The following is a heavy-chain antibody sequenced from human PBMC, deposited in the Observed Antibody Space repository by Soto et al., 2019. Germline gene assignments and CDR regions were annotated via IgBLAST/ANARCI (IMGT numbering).Heavy chain of an antibody. J-gene: IGHJ6*04. V-gene: IGHV5-51*01. D-gene: IGHD3-10*01. CDR3: ARQGRSPLFLDV. Sequence: PGESLKISCKSSGYSFTSYWIGWGRQMPGKGLEWMGLIYPGDSDTRYSPSFEGQVTISADKSISTAYLQWNRLKVSDTVMYYCARQGRSPLFLDVSGTGTTVTVSS. CDR2: IYPGDSDT. CDR1: GYSFTSYW.